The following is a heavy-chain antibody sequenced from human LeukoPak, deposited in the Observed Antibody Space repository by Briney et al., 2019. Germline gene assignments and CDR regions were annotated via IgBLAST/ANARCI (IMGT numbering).Heavy chain of an antibody. CDR3: AKDRFGDYYFDY. Sequence: GGSLRLSCVASGFTFSSCAMSWVRQSPGKGLEWISTTSGSGDDTYSADSVKGRFTSSRDNSRNTLYLQMHSLRAEDTAIYYCAKDRFGDYYFDYWGQGTLVTVSS. CDR1: GFTFSSCA. D-gene: IGHD3-10*01. J-gene: IGHJ4*02. CDR2: TSGSGDDT. V-gene: IGHV3-23*01.